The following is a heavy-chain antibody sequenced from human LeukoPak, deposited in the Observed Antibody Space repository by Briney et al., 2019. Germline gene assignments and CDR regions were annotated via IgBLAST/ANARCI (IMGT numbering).Heavy chain of an antibody. D-gene: IGHD3/OR15-3a*01. CDR2: ISSSGSTI. CDR3: ARLARSLDL. J-gene: IGHJ4*02. Sequence: GGSLILSCAASGFTFRSYEMNWVRQAPGKGLEWVADISSSGSTIKYADSVKGRFTISRDNAKNPLYLQMNSLRAEDTAVYYCARLARSLDLWGQGTLVTVSS. CDR1: GFTFRSYE. V-gene: IGHV3-48*03.